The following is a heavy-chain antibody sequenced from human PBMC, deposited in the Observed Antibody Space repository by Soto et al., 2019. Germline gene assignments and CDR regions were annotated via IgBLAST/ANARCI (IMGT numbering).Heavy chain of an antibody. J-gene: IGHJ4*02. CDR1: GFSLSTSGLG. Sequence: QITLKESGPTLVKPTQTLTLTCTFSGFSLSTSGLGVGWIRQPPGKALEWLALIYWDDDKRYSPSLKSRLTIIKDTSKNQVVLTMTDMDPVDTATYYCAHRPAGWYLDYWGQGTLVTVSS. CDR3: AHRPAGWYLDY. D-gene: IGHD6-19*01. CDR2: IYWDDDK. V-gene: IGHV2-5*02.